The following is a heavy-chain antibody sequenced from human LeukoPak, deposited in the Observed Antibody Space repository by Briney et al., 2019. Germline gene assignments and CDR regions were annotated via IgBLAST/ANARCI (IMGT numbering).Heavy chain of an antibody. CDR1: GFPFSTYA. J-gene: IGHJ4*02. CDR3: AKDVYGDYGGLDY. CDR2: IRGSDGST. V-gene: IGHV3-23*01. D-gene: IGHD4-17*01. Sequence: RGSLRLSWAASGFPFSTYAMSWVRQAPGKGLEWVSSIRGSDGSTYYADSVKGRFAISRDNSKNTLYLQMNSLRAEDTAVYYCAKDVYGDYGGLDYWGQGTLVTVSS.